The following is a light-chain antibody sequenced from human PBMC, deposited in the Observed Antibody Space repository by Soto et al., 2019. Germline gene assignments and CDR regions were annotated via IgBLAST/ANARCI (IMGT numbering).Light chain of an antibody. J-gene: IGKJ3*01. CDR2: SAS. Sequence: DIQLTQSPSILSASVGDRVTITCRASPGISSYLAWYQQKPGKAPELLIFSASTLVSGVPSRFSGSGSETDFTLTISSLQPADSATYDCQQLNSYPFTFGPGTKVTLK. CDR3: QQLNSYPFT. V-gene: IGKV1-9*01. CDR1: PGISSY.